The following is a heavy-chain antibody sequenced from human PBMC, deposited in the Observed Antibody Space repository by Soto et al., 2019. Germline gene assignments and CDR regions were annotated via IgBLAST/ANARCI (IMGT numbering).Heavy chain of an antibody. CDR3: ARAKEQWLLKPYYFDC. CDR2: ISFDGSNT. J-gene: IGHJ4*02. V-gene: IGHV3-30-3*01. D-gene: IGHD6-19*01. Sequence: QVQLVESGGGVVQPGRSLRLSCAASGFTFSFYAMHWVRQAPGKGLEWVSIISFDGSNTYYADSVKGRFTISRDNSKNTLYLQMNSLRPDDTGVYYCARAKEQWLLKPYYFDCWGQGTLVTVSS. CDR1: GFTFSFYA.